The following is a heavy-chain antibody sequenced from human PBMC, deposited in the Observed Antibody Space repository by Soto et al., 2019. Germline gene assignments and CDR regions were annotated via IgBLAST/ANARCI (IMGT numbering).Heavy chain of an antibody. CDR1: GGPISSGGYS. CDR3: AIAVAGMGRRYFDY. CDR2: IYHSGST. Sequence: SETLSLTCAVSGGPISSGGYSWSWIRQPPGKGLEWIGYIYHSGSTYYNPSLKSRVTISVDRSKNQFSLKLSSVTAADTAVYYGAIAVAGMGRRYFDYWGQGTQVTVSS. V-gene: IGHV4-30-2*01. J-gene: IGHJ4*02. D-gene: IGHD6-19*01.